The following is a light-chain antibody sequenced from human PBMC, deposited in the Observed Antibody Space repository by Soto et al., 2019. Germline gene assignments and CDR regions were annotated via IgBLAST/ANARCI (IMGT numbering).Light chain of an antibody. V-gene: IGKV1-5*01. CDR3: QQYHSYWT. CDR2: GAS. J-gene: IGKJ1*01. Sequence: DIPMTQSPSTLSASVGDRVTITCRASQGTSSYLAWFQQKPGRAPKLLIYGASTLQSGVPARFSGSGSGTDFTLTISSLQTDDFSTYYCQQYHSYWTFGQGTKVDIK. CDR1: QGTSSY.